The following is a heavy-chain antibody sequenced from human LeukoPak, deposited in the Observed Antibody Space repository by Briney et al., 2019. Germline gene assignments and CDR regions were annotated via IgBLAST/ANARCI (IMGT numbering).Heavy chain of an antibody. V-gene: IGHV3-48*02. J-gene: IGHJ4*02. D-gene: IGHD6-6*01. CDR1: GFTFSSYS. Sequence: GGSLRLSCAASGFTFSSYSMNWVRQAPGKGLEGVSYISSSSSTIYYADSVKGRFTTSRDNAKNSLYLQMNSLRDEDTAVYYCAGLNRDSSSSADYWGQGTLVTVSS. CDR2: ISSSSSTI. CDR3: AGLNRDSSSSADY.